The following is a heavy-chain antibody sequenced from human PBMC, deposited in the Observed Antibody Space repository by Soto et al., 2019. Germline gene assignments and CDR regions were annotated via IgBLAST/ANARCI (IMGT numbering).Heavy chain of an antibody. V-gene: IGHV3-23*01. CDR2: ISGSGGST. D-gene: IGHD4-4*01. Sequence: HPGWSLRLSCAASGFTFSSYAMSWVRQAPGKGLEWVSAISGSGGSTYYADSVKGRFTISRDNSKNTLYLQMNSLRAEDTAVYYCAKIRSNNPPFDYWGQGTLVTVSA. CDR3: AKIRSNNPPFDY. J-gene: IGHJ4*02. CDR1: GFTFSSYA.